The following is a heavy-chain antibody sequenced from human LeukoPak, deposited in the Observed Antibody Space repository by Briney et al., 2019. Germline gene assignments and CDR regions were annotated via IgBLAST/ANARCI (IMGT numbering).Heavy chain of an antibody. CDR1: GFTVSSNY. D-gene: IGHD2-15*01. CDR3: AKDRGIVVVVAAMGL. CDR2: IYSGGST. J-gene: IGHJ4*02. Sequence: PGGSLRLSCAASGFTVSSNYMSWVRQAPGKGLEWVSVIYSGGSTYYADSVKGRFTISRDNSKNTLYLQMNSLRAEDTAVYYCAKDRGIVVVVAAMGLWGQGTLVTVSS. V-gene: IGHV3-53*01.